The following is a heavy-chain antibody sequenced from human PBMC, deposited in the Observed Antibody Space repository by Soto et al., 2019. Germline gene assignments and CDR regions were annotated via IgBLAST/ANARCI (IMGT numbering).Heavy chain of an antibody. V-gene: IGHV4-31*01. D-gene: IGHD3-10*01. Sequence: QVQLQESGPGLVKPSQTLSLTCTVSGGSISSGGYYWTWIRQHPGKGLEWIGYIYYSESSYYNPXXXXXXXXXXXXXXXXXXXXXXXXXAXXXXVYYCARSVFPWGQGTLVTVSS. CDR1: GGSISSGGYY. CDR2: IYYSESS. CDR3: ARSVFP. J-gene: IGHJ5*02.